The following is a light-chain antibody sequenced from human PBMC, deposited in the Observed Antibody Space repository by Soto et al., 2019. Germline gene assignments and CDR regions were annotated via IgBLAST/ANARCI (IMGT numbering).Light chain of an antibody. CDR3: QQRSNWPRT. CDR1: QNVGGS. CDR2: DAS. V-gene: IGKV3-11*01. Sequence: TQSPATLSVSPGERATLSCRASQNVGGSVAWYQQKPGQAPRLLIYDASNRATGIPARFSGSGSGTDFTVTISSLEPEDFAVYFCQQRSNWPRTFGQGTKVEIK. J-gene: IGKJ1*01.